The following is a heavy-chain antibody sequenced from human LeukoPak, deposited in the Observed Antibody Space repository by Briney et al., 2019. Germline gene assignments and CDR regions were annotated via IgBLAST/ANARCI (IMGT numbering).Heavy chain of an antibody. V-gene: IGHV3-23*01. CDR1: GFTFRSLA. Sequence: GGSLSLSCAASGFTFRSLAMSRVGQATGQGLEGGLDIRGGGGSTYYADSVKGRFTISRDNSQNTLYLQMNSLRAEDTAVYYCAKRPWAAADNYWGQGTLVTVSS. CDR2: IRGGGGST. CDR3: AKRPWAAADNY. D-gene: IGHD6-13*01. J-gene: IGHJ4*02.